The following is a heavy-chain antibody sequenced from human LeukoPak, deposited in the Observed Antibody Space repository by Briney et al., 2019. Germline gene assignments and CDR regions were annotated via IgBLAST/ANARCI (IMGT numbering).Heavy chain of an antibody. D-gene: IGHD2-15*01. CDR3: ANRYCSGGSCYPGGYWYFDL. CDR1: GFTFSSYG. Sequence: AGGSLRLSCAASGFTFSSYGMHWVRQAPGKGLEWVAVISYDGSNKYYADSVKGRFTISRDNSKNTLYLQMNSLRAEDTAVYYCANRYCSGGSCYPGGYWYFDLWGRGTLVTVSS. J-gene: IGHJ2*01. V-gene: IGHV3-30*18. CDR2: ISYDGSNK.